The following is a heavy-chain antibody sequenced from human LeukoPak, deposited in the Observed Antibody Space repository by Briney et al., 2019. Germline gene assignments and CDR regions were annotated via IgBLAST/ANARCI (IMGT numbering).Heavy chain of an antibody. CDR3: ARDGDYTTDAFDI. CDR1: GFTFSSYS. J-gene: IGHJ3*02. CDR2: ISSSSSYI. D-gene: IGHD3-3*01. V-gene: IGHV3-21*01. Sequence: PGGSLRLSCAASGFTFSSYSMNWVRQAPGKGLEWVSSISSSSSYIYYADSVKGRFTISRDNSKNTLYLQMNSLRAEDTAVYYCARDGDYTTDAFDIWGQGTMVTVSS.